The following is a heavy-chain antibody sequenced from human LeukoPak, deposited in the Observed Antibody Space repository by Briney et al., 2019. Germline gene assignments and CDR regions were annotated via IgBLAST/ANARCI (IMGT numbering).Heavy chain of an antibody. CDR3: ARLGRFGEFSSWFDR. CDR2: IYPGDPDT. Sequence: GESLKISCKVSGYIFMTYWIGWVRQKPGKGLEWVGIIYPGDPDTRYSPSFQGQFTISADKSIYTAFLQWSSLRASDTAIYYCARLGRFGEFSSWFDRWGQGTLVTVSS. J-gene: IGHJ5*02. CDR1: GYIFMTYW. D-gene: IGHD3-10*01. V-gene: IGHV5-51*01.